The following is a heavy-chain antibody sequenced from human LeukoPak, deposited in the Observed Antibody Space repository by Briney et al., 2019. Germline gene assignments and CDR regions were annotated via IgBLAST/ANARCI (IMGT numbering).Heavy chain of an antibody. CDR2: IRTSGGST. Sequence: GGPLRLSCAASGFTFSSFAMSWVRQAPGKGLEWVSTIRTSGGSTLYADSVQGRFTISRDNSKDTLYLQMNSLRAEDTAVYYCAKDMIAAADILYFQHWGQGTLVTASS. CDR3: AKDMIAAADILYFQH. J-gene: IGHJ1*01. D-gene: IGHD6-13*01. CDR1: GFTFSSFA. V-gene: IGHV3-23*01.